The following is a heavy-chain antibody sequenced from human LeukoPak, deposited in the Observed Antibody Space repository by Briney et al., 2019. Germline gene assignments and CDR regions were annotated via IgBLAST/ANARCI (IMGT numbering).Heavy chain of an antibody. CDR2: IYYSGST. J-gene: IGHJ4*02. Sequence: SETLSLTCTVSGGSISSSSYYWGWIRQPPGKGLEWIGSIYYSGSTYYNPSLKSRVTISVDTSKNQFSLKLSSVTAADTAVYYCASLCPDTEEDYWGQGTLVTVSS. D-gene: IGHD2-2*01. V-gene: IGHV4-39*01. CDR1: GGSISSSSYY. CDR3: ASLCPDTEEDY.